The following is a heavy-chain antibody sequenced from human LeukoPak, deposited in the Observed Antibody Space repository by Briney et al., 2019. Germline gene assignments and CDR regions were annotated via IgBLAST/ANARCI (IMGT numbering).Heavy chain of an antibody. D-gene: IGHD4-17*01. Sequence: SETLSLTCTVSGDSFSSVTDYWAWIRQPPGKGLEWIASGDYSGGTYYNPSLESRVAISADMSKNQISLKLTSVTGADTAVYYCARHNIASDGARLFDFWGRGPWSPSPQ. V-gene: IGHV4-39*07. CDR3: ARHNIASDGARLFDF. CDR2: GDYSGGT. CDR1: GDSFSSVTDY. J-gene: IGHJ4*02.